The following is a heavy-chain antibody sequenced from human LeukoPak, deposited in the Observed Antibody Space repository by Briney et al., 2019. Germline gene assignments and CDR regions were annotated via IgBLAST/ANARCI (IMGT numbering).Heavy chain of an antibody. D-gene: IGHD3-3*01. V-gene: IGHV4-34*01. CDR1: VGSFSGYY. CDR3: ARQRGFLPEYYFDY. Sequence: SETLSLTCAVYVGSFSGYYWSWIRQPPGKGLEWIGEINHSGSTDYNPSLKSRVTMSVDTSKNQFSLKLSSVTAADTAVYYCARQRGFLPEYYFDYWGQGTLVTVSS. CDR2: INHSGST. J-gene: IGHJ4*02.